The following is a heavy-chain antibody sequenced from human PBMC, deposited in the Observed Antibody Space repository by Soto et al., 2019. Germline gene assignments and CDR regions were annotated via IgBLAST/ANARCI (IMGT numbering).Heavy chain of an antibody. V-gene: IGHV3-23*03. J-gene: IGHJ4*02. Sequence: EVQLLESGGGLVQPGGSLRLSCTASGFSFSNYAVTWVRQAPGKGLEWVSSIGSDTSYIYYADSVKCRFTISTDNPHTTVFLQLTRLRADPTAVYHFATDPITASVGAFDSWGQGALVTVSS. CDR3: ATDPITASVGAFDS. D-gene: IGHD1-26*01. CDR2: IGSDTSYI. CDR1: GFSFSNYA.